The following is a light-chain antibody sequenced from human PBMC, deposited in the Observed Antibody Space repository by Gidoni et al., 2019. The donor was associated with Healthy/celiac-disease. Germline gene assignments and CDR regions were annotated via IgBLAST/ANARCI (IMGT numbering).Light chain of an antibody. CDR3: QQYGSSPPFT. J-gene: IGKJ3*01. CDR1: QSVSSSY. CDR2: GAS. Sequence: EIVLTQSPGTLSLSPGERATLSCRASQSVSSSYLAWYQQKPGQAPRLLIYGASSRATCIPDRFSGSVSGTDFTLTISRLEPEDFAVYYCQQYGSSPPFTFGPGTKVDIK. V-gene: IGKV3-20*01.